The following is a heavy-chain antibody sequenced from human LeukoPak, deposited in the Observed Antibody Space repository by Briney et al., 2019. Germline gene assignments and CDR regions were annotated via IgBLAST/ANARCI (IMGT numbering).Heavy chain of an antibody. CDR3: ARPPHADSGSYCGN. CDR2: VSASGGST. J-gene: IGHJ4*02. V-gene: IGHV3-23*01. CDR1: GFTFSSYA. Sequence: GGSLRLSCAASGFTFSSYAMNWVRQAPGKGLEWVASVSASGGSTYYADSVKGRFTISRDNSKNTLYLQMNSLRAEDTAVYYCARPPHADSGSYCGNWGQGTLVSVCS. D-gene: IGHD3-10*01.